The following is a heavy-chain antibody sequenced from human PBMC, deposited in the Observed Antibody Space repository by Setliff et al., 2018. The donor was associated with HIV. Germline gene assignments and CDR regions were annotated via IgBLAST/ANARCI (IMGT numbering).Heavy chain of an antibody. CDR1: GFTFSTYW. CDR2: IKQDGSEE. Sequence: HPGGSLRLSCAASGFTFSTYWMIWVRQAPGKGLERVAKIKQDGSEEYYVDSVKGRFTNSRDNAKNSVYLQMNSLRVEDTAMYYCTKDHLSGWASDCWGQGTLVTVSS. V-gene: IGHV3-7*01. J-gene: IGHJ4*02. D-gene: IGHD6-19*01. CDR3: TKDHLSGWASDC.